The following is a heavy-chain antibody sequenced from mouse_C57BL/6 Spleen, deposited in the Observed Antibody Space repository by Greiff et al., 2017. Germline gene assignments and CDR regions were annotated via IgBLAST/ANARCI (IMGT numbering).Heavy chain of an antibody. Sequence: QVQLQQSGAELVRPGTSVKVSCKASGYAFTNYLIEWVKQRPGQGLEGIGVINPGSGGTNYNEKFKGKATLTADKSSSTAYMQLSSLTSEDSAVYFCARETWYFDVWGTGTTVTVSS. CDR2: INPGSGGT. CDR1: GYAFTNYL. J-gene: IGHJ1*03. V-gene: IGHV1-54*01. CDR3: ARETWYFDV.